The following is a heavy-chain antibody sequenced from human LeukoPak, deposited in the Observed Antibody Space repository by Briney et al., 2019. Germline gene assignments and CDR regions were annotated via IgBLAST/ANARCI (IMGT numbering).Heavy chain of an antibody. J-gene: IGHJ4*02. Sequence: SETLSLTCAVYGGSFSGYYWSWIRQPPGKGLEWIGEINHSGSTNYNPSLTSRVTISVDTSKNQFSLKLSSVTAADTAVYYCARALGSGGDYWGQGTLVTVSS. CDR1: GGSFSGYY. D-gene: IGHD3-10*02. V-gene: IGHV4-34*01. CDR3: ARALGSGGDY. CDR2: INHSGST.